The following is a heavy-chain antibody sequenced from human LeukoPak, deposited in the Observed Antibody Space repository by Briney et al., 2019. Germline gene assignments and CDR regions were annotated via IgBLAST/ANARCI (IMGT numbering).Heavy chain of an antibody. D-gene: IGHD3-22*01. V-gene: IGHV1-2*06. J-gene: IGHJ4*02. Sequence: GASVKVSCKASGYTFTGYYMHWVRRAPGQGLEWMGRINPNSGGTNYAQKFQGRVTMTRDTSISTAYMELSRLRSDDTAVYYCARDWDYYDSSGYSYWGQGTLVTVSS. CDR1: GYTFTGYY. CDR3: ARDWDYYDSSGYSY. CDR2: INPNSGGT.